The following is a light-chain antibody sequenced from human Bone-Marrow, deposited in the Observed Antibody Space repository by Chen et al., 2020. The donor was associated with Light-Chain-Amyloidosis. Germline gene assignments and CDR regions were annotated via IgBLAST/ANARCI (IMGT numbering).Light chain of an antibody. Sequence: EIVLTQSPGTLSLSPGEGANLSCRASQTISSNYLTWYQQKFGQAPRRLIYGSSSRATGIPDRFTGSGSGTDFTLTINRLEPGNFAMYDCQQYGTSPHAFGGGTKVEIK. CDR3: QQYGTSPHA. CDR2: GSS. V-gene: IGKV3-20*01. J-gene: IGKJ4*01. CDR1: QTISSNY.